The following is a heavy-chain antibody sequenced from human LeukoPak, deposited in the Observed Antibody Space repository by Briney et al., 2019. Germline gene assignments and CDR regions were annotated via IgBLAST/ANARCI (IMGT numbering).Heavy chain of an antibody. V-gene: IGHV4-39*02. CDR1: GGSISSSPYY. J-gene: IGHJ4*02. D-gene: IGHD3-16*01. Sequence: SETLSLTCTVSGGSISSSPYYWGWIRQSPGKGLEWIGAISNTGVTYYSPSLRSRVTIFADTSKNHFSLNLRSVTAADTALYYCASAPRQASIGGLDYWGQGTLVTVSS. CDR2: ISNTGVT. CDR3: ASAPRQASIGGLDY.